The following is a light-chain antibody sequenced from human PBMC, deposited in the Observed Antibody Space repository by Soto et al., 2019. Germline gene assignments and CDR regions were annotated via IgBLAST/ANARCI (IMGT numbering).Light chain of an antibody. V-gene: IGLV1-51*01. Sequence: QSVLTQPPSVSAAPGQKVIISCSGSSSNIETNFVSWYQQLPGTAPKLLIFDNNKRPSGIPDRCSGSKSGTSATLGITGLQTGDEADYYCVTWDTSLTTTVLFGGGTKLTVL. CDR1: SSNIETNF. J-gene: IGLJ2*01. CDR3: VTWDTSLTTTVL. CDR2: DNN.